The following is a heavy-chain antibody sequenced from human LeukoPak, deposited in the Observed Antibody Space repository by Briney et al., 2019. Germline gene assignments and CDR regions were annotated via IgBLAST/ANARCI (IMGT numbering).Heavy chain of an antibody. CDR3: AKGRRSILGEGRFDP. V-gene: IGHV3-30*18. Sequence: PGRSLRLSCAASGFTSSSYGMHWVRQAPGKGLEWVAVISYDGSNKYYADSVKGRFTISRDNSKNTLYLQMNSLRAEDTAVYYCAKGRRSILGEGRFDPWGQGTLVTVSS. D-gene: IGHD3-16*01. J-gene: IGHJ5*02. CDR2: ISYDGSNK. CDR1: GFTSSSYG.